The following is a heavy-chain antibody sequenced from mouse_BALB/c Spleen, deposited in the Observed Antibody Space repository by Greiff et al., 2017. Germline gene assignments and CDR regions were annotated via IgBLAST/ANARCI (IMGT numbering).Heavy chain of an antibody. D-gene: IGHD2-3*01. J-gene: IGHJ2*01. CDR3: ARGYDGYY. CDR2: INPYYGST. CDR1: GYSFTDYI. V-gene: IGHV1-39*01. Sequence: VQLQQTGPELVKPGASVKISCKASGYSFTDYIMLWVKQSHGKSLEWIGNINPYYGSTSYNLKFKGKATLTVDKSSSTAYMQLNSLTSEDSAVYYCARGYDGYYWGQGTTLTVSS.